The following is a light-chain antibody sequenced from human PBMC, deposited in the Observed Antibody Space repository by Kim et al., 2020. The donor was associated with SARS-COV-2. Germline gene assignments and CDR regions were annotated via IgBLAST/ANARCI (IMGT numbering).Light chain of an antibody. V-gene: IGKV3-15*01. CDR3: QQYNSWPYT. CDR1: QSVNSD. Sequence: EIVMTQSPATLSVSPGDRATLSGRASQSVNSDSAWYQQKPGQAPRLLMYAASTRASGIPARFSGSGSGTEFTLTISSLQSEDFAVYYCQQYNSWPYTFGQGTKLEI. J-gene: IGKJ2*01. CDR2: AAS.